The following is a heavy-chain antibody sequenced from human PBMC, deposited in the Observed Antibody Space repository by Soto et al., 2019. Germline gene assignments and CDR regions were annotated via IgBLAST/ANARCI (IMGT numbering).Heavy chain of an antibody. CDR3: ATRQGGSYNWFDP. V-gene: IGHV4-39*01. CDR1: GGSISRSSYS. Sequence: LSLTCTVSGGSISRSSYSWGWIRQPPGKGLEWIGTIYYSGSTYYNPSLKSRVTISVDTSKNQFSLKLSSVTAADTAAYYCATRQGGSYNWFDPWGQGTLVTVSS. J-gene: IGHJ5*02. D-gene: IGHD2-15*01. CDR2: IYYSGST.